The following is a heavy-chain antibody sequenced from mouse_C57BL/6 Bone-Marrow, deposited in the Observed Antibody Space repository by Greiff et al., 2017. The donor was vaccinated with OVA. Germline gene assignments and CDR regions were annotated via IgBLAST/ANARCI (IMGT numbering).Heavy chain of an antibody. CDR2: ISNLAYSI. Sequence: EVQLVESGGGLVQPGGSLKLSCAASGFTFSDYGMAWVRQAPRKGPEWVAFISNLAYSIYYADTVTGRFTISRENAKNTLYLEMSSLRSEDTAMYYCARSDYYGSSPYWYFDVWGTGTTVTVSS. CDR1: GFTFSDYG. J-gene: IGHJ1*03. D-gene: IGHD1-1*01. V-gene: IGHV5-15*01. CDR3: ARSDYYGSSPYWYFDV.